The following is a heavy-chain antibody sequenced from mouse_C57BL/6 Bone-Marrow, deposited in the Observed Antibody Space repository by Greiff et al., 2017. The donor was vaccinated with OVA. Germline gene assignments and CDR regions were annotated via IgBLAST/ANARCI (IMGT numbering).Heavy chain of an antibody. CDR2: FYPGSGSI. V-gene: IGHV1-62-2*01. Sequence: QVQLQQSGAELVKPGASVKLSCKASGYTFTEYTIHWVKQRSGQGLEWIGWFYPGSGSIKYNEKFKSKATLTVDKSSSTAYMQLSSLTSEDSAVYYCARAWGLWEFWGQGTLVTVSA. J-gene: IGHJ3*01. CDR3: ARAWGLWEF. D-gene: IGHD1-1*02. CDR1: GYTFTEYT.